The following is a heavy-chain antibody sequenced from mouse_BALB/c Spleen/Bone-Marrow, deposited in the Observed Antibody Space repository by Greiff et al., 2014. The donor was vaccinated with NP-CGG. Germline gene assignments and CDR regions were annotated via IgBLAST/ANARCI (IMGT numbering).Heavy chain of an antibody. CDR2: IWSAGSE. CDR3: ARKPGFAY. CDR1: GFSLTSYG. Sequence: VNLVESGPGLVQPSQSLSITCTVSGFSLTSYGVHWVRQSPGKGLEWLGVIWSAGSEDCIADFLSRMSTSKDNYESQVFFKMNSRQANDAAIYYCARKPGFAYWGQGTLVTVSS. J-gene: IGHJ3*01. V-gene: IGHV2-2*02.